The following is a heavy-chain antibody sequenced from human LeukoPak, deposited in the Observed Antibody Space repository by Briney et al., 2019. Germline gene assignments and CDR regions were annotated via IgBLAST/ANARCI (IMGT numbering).Heavy chain of an antibody. D-gene: IGHD6-13*01. Sequence: PGGSLRLSCAASGFTFSSYAMSWIRQPPGKGLEWIGYISYSGNTNYNPSLKSRVTISLDTSKNQFSLYLSSVTAADTAVYYCARGDTSSWYWAFGYWGQGTLVTVSS. CDR3: ARGDTSSWYWAFGY. V-gene: IGHV4-59*01. CDR2: ISYSGNT. CDR1: GFTFSSYA. J-gene: IGHJ4*02.